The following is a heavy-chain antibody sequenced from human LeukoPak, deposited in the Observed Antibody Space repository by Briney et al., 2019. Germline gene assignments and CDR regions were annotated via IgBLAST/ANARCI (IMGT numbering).Heavy chain of an antibody. D-gene: IGHD2-2*01. J-gene: IGHJ4*02. Sequence: PWASVKVSCKASGYTFTGYYMHWVRQAPGQGLEWMGWINPNSGGTNYAQKFQGRVTMTRDTSISIAYMELSRLRSDDTAVYYCARVVPAAISYFDYWGQGTLVTVSS. CDR3: ARVVPAAISYFDY. CDR1: GYTFTGYY. V-gene: IGHV1-2*02. CDR2: INPNSGGT.